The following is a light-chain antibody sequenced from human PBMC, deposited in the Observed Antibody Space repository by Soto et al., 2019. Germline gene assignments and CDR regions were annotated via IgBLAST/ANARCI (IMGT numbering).Light chain of an antibody. CDR2: EVS. V-gene: IGLV2-8*01. CDR1: SSDVGGYNY. CDR3: SSYAGSNNYV. Sequence: SALTQPPSASGSPGQSVPISCTGTSSDVGGYNYVSWYQQHPGKAPKLMIYEVSKRPSGVPDRFSGSKSGNTASLTVSGLQAEDEADYYCSSYAGSNNYVFGTGTKLTVL. J-gene: IGLJ1*01.